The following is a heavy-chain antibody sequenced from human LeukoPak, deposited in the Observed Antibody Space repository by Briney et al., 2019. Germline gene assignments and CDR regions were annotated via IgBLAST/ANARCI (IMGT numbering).Heavy chain of an antibody. D-gene: IGHD6-13*01. CDR1: GFTFSSYG. J-gene: IGHJ4*02. V-gene: IGHV3-30*02. CDR3: AKGPRTGYSSSWLYYFDY. Sequence: GGSLRLSCAASGFTFSSYGMHWVRQAPGKGLEWVAFIRYDGSNKYYADSVKGRFTISRDNSRNTLYLQMNSLRAEDTAVYYCAKGPRTGYSSSWLYYFDYWGQGTLVTVSS. CDR2: IRYDGSNK.